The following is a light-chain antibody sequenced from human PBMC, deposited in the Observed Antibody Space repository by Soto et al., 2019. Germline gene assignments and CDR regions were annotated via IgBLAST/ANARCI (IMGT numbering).Light chain of an antibody. CDR2: DAS. J-gene: IGKJ1*01. Sequence: DIQMTQSPSTLSASVGNRVTITCRASQSVSHWLAWYQQRPGQAPKLLIYDASSLESGVPPRFSGSGSGTEFTLTINSLQPGDSATYYCQQYSTLWTFGQGTKVEIK. V-gene: IGKV1-5*01. CDR3: QQYSTLWT. CDR1: QSVSHW.